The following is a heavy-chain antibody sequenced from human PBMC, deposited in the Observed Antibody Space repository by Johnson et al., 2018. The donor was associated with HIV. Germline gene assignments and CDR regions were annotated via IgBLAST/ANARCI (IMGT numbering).Heavy chain of an antibody. D-gene: IGHD3-9*01. V-gene: IGHV3-20*04. J-gene: IGHJ3*02. CDR1: GFTFDDYG. Sequence: VQLVESGGGVVRPGGSLRLSCAASGFTFDDYGISWVRQAPGKGLEWVSGINWNSGSIGYADSVKGRFTISRDNSKNTLDLQMNSLRAEDTAVYYCARDSDISLGVAGAFDIWGQGTMVTVSA. CDR3: ARDSDISLGVAGAFDI. CDR2: INWNSGSI.